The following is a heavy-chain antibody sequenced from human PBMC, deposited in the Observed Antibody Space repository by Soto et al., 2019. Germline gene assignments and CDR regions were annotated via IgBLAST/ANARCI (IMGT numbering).Heavy chain of an antibody. D-gene: IGHD5-12*01. V-gene: IGHV4-59*08. CDR1: GGSISSYY. J-gene: IGHJ4*02. CDR2: IYYSGST. Sequence: QVQLQESGPGLVKPSETLSLTCTVSGGSISSYYWSWIRQPPGKGLEWIGYIYYSGSTNYNPSLTSRVTISVDTSKNQFSLKLSSVTAADTAVYYCARLRRDGYNNFDYWGQGTLVTVSS. CDR3: ARLRRDGYNNFDY.